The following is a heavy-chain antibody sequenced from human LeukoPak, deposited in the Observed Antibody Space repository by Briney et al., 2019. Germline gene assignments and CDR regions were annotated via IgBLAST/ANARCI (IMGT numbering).Heavy chain of an antibody. CDR3: ATDTRRLPGGYYYYMDV. D-gene: IGHD1-1*01. CDR1: GHTLSDLS. CDR2: FDPEDGET. J-gene: IGHJ6*03. Sequence: ASVKVSCKVSGHTLSDLSMHWVRQAPGKGLEWMGGFDPEDGETIYAQKFQGRVTMTEDTSTDTAYMELSSLRSEDTAVYYCATDTRRLPGGYYYYMDVWGKGTTVTVSS. V-gene: IGHV1-24*01.